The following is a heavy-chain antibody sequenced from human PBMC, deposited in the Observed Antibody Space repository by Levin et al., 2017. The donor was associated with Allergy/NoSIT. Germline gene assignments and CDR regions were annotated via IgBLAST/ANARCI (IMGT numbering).Heavy chain of an antibody. CDR2: INHSGST. D-gene: IGHD2-2*01. CDR3: ARGRYCSGTSCYREYYYYYMDV. CDR1: GGSFTGYY. J-gene: IGHJ6*03. Sequence: SETLSLTCAVYGGSFTGYYWNWIRQPPGKGLEWIGEINHSGSTNYNPSLKSRVTISVDTSKNQFYLKLSSVTAADTAVYYCARGRYCSGTSCYREYYYYYMDVWGKGTTVTVSS. V-gene: IGHV4-34*01.